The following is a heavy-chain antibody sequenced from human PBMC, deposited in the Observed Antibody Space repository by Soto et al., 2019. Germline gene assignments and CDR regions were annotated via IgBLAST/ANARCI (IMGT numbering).Heavy chain of an antibody. D-gene: IGHD3-10*01. V-gene: IGHV1-18*01. CDR2: ISAYNGNT. CDR1: GYTFTSYG. J-gene: IGHJ4*02. Sequence: ASVKVSCKASGYTFTSYGISWVQQAPGQGLEWMGWISAYNGNTNYAQKLQGRVTMTTDTSTSTAYMELRSLRSDDTAVYYCAKEVRYYGSGSSGYWGQGTLVTVSS. CDR3: AKEVRYYGSGSSGY.